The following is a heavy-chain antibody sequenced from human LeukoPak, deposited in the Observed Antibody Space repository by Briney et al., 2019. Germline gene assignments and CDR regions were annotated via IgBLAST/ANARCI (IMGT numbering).Heavy chain of an antibody. D-gene: IGHD3-10*01. CDR1: GRSISSGGYY. Sequence: SETLSLTCTVSGRSISSGGYYWSWIRQHPGKGLEWIGYIYYSVSTYYNPSLKSRVTISVDTSKNQFSLKLSTVTAADTAVYYCVSGISYYYGSGSYYTVPYYFDYWGQGTLVTVSS. CDR3: VSGISYYYGSGSYYTVPYYFDY. CDR2: IYYSVST. J-gene: IGHJ4*02. V-gene: IGHV4-31*03.